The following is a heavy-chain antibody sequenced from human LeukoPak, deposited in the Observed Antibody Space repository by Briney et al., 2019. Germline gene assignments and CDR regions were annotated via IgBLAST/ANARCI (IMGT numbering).Heavy chain of an antibody. CDR2: INQDGSDK. D-gene: IGHD5-18*01. CDR1: GFTFSSYW. V-gene: IGHV3-7*03. J-gene: IGHJ4*02. Sequence: GGSLRLSCAASGFTFSSYWMTWVRQAPGKGLEWVAMINQDGSDKYYADSVKGRFAISRDNAKNSLYLQMNSLRAEDTALYYCAKASGYSYGYGLDYWGQGTLVTVSS. CDR3: AKASGYSYGYGLDY.